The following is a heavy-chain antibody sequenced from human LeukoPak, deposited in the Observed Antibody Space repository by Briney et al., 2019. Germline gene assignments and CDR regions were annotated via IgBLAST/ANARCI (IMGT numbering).Heavy chain of an antibody. CDR2: ISGSGDST. D-gene: IGHD1-1*01. CDR1: GFTFSSYA. J-gene: IGHJ6*02. V-gene: IGHV3-23*01. CDR3: AKATTGTTLNYGMDV. Sequence: GGSLRLSCAASGFTFSSYAMSWVRQAPGKGLEWVSAISGSGDSTYYADSVKGRFTISRDNAKNTVYLQMNSLRVEDTAVYYCAKATTGTTLNYGMDVWGQGTTVTVSS.